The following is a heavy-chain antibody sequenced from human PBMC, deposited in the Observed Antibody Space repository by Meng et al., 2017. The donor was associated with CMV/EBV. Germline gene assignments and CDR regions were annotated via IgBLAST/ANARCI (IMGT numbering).Heavy chain of an antibody. Sequence: GESLKISCAASGFTFSSYAMSWVRQAPGKGLEWVSAISGSGGSTYYADSVKGRFTISRDNSKNTLYLQMNSLRAEDTAVYYCVTPYYYDDRGYYFYSSPYFDNWGQGTLVTVSS. J-gene: IGHJ4*02. V-gene: IGHV3-23*01. D-gene: IGHD3-22*01. CDR3: VTPYYYDDRGYYFYSSPYFDN. CDR2: ISGSGGST. CDR1: GFTFSSYA.